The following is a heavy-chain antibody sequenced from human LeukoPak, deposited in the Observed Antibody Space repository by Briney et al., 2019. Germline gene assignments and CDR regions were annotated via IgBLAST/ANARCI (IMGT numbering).Heavy chain of an antibody. D-gene: IGHD3-10*01. J-gene: IGHJ6*03. V-gene: IGHV1-69*06. CDR3: ARGLTMVRGVIIRRYYYYYMDV. CDR2: IIPIFGTA. Sequence: GASVKVSCKASGGTFSSYAISWVRQAPGQGLEWMGGIIPIFGTANYAQKFQGRVTITADKSTSTAYMELSSLRSEDTAVYYCARGLTMVRGVIIRRYYYYYMDVWGKGTTVTISS. CDR1: GGTFSSYA.